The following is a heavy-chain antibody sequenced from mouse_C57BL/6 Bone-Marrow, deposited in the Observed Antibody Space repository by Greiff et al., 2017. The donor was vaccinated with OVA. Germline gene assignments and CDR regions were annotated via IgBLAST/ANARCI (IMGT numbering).Heavy chain of an antibody. V-gene: IGHV1-55*01. Sequence: VQLQQSGAELVKPGASVKMSCKASGYTFTSYWITWVKQRPGQGLEWIGDIYPGSGSTNYNEKFKSKATLTVDTSSSTAYMQLSSLTSEDSAVYYCAITTGRKGLAYWGQGTLVTVSA. D-gene: IGHD1-1*01. J-gene: IGHJ3*01. CDR2: IYPGSGST. CDR3: AITTGRKGLAY. CDR1: GYTFTSYW.